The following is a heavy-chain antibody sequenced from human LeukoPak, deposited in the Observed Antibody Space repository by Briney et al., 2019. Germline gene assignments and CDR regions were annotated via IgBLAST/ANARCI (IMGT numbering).Heavy chain of an antibody. Sequence: GGSLRLSCAASGFTFDDYGMSWIRQAPGKGLEWVSGINWNGGSTGYADSVKGRFTISRDNAKHSLYLQMNSLRAEDTDLYHCARGRGYSGYGENFDYWGQGTLVTVSS. CDR1: GFTFDDYG. D-gene: IGHD5-12*01. J-gene: IGHJ4*02. CDR2: INWNGGST. CDR3: ARGRGYSGYGENFDY. V-gene: IGHV3-20*01.